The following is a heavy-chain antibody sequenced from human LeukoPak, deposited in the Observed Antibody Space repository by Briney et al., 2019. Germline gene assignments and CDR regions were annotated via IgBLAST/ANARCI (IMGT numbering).Heavy chain of an antibody. CDR3: AREKADYYYMDV. V-gene: IGHV4-39*07. Sequence: TSETLSLTCTVSGGSISSSSYYWGWIRQPPGKGLEWIGSIYYSGSTYYNPSLKSRVSISVDTSKNQFSLKLSSVTAADTAVYYCAREKADYYYMDVWGKGTTVTVSS. CDR2: IYYSGST. CDR1: GGSISSSSYY. J-gene: IGHJ6*03.